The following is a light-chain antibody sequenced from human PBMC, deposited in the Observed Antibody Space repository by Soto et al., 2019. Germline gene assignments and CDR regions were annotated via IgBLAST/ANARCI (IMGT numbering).Light chain of an antibody. CDR3: QQSDSTPPCT. Sequence: DIQMTQSPSSLSASVGDRVTITCRASQSISSYLNWYQQKPGKAPKLLIYAASSLQSGVPSRFXGSESGTDFTLTITSLQPEDFATYYCQQSDSTPPCTYGQGTKVEIQ. CDR2: AAS. J-gene: IGKJ1*01. CDR1: QSISSY. V-gene: IGKV1-39*01.